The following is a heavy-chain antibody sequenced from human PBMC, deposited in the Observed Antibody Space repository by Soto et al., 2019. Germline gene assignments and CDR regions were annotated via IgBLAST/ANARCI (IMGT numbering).Heavy chain of an antibody. CDR1: HGSISSSSYY. J-gene: IGHJ6*02. Sequence: QLQLQESAPGLVKPSETLSLTCTVSHGSISSSSYYWGWIRQPPGEGLEWIGSIYYSGSTYYNPSLTSRVTIYVDTPKSQFTLKLSSVTAADPAVYYCASHVRDACGDYERTYCGMDGWGQGTTVTVS. CDR3: ASHVRDACGDYERTYCGMDG. V-gene: IGHV4-39*01. CDR2: IYYSGST. D-gene: IGHD4-17*01.